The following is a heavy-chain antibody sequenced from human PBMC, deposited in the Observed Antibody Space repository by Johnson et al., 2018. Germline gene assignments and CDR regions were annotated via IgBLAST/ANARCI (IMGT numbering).Heavy chain of an antibody. J-gene: IGHJ3*01. Sequence: QVQLVQSGAEVKKXGSSXKVXCKSSGGNFSTYGISWVRQAPGQGFEWMGRIIAMYDTPNDAQKFQDRVTITADESTSTAYMEMSSLTSEETAMYFCARGIMLLTAAFDLWGQGTVVTVSS. V-gene: IGHV1-69*15. CDR1: GGNFSTYG. D-gene: IGHD2-21*02. CDR3: ARGIMLLTAAFDL. CDR2: IIAMYDTP.